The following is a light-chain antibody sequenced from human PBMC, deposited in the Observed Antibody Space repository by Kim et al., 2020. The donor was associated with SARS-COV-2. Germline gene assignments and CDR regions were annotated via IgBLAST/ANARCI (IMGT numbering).Light chain of an antibody. Sequence: DIQMTQSPSSLSASVGDRVTITCRASQGIFNYLNWYQQKTGKAPKLLIYDTSTLEIGVSSRFSGSGSGTDFTFTITNLQPDDVATYYCQHYRNLPLTFGGGTKVDIK. J-gene: IGKJ4*01. CDR1: QGIFNY. CDR3: QHYRNLPLT. V-gene: IGKV1-33*01. CDR2: DTS.